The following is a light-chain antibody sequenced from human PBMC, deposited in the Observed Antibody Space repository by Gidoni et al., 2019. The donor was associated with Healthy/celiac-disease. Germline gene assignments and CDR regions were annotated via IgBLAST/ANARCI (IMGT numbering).Light chain of an antibody. CDR3: SSYTSSSTLV. CDR2: EVS. Sequence: QSALTHPPSVSGSPGQSVTISCTGTSSDVGSYNRVSWYQQPPGTAPKLMIYEVSNRPSGVPDRFSGSKSGNTASLTISGRQAEDEADYYCSSYTSSSTLVFGGGTKLTVL. J-gene: IGLJ2*01. V-gene: IGLV2-18*02. CDR1: SSDVGSYNR.